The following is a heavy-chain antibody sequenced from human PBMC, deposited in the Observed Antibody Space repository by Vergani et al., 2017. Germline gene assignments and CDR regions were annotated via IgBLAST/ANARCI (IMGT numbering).Heavy chain of an antibody. D-gene: IGHD3-10*01. J-gene: IGHJ4*02. CDR2: ISYDGSNK. CDR3: ARVFGNYYGSGSYFFDY. V-gene: IGHV3-30*01. Sequence: QVQLVESGGGVVQPGRSLRLSCAASGFTFSSYAMHWVRQAPGKGLEWVAVISYDGSNKYYVDYVKGRFTISRDNSKNTLYLQMNSLRAEETAVYYCARVFGNYYGSGSYFFDYWGQGTMVTVSS. CDR1: GFTFSSYA.